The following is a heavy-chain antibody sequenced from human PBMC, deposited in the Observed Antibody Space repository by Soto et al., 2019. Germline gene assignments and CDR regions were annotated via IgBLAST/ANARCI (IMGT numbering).Heavy chain of an antibody. CDR2: VYYSGST. V-gene: IGHV4-31*03. D-gene: IGHD4-17*01. Sequence: QVQLQESGPGLVKPSQTLSLTCTVSGGSIGSGGYYWGWIRQHPGKGLEWIGYVYYSGSTYYNPSLPSRVTISVDTSKNQFSLKLSSVTAADTAVYYCTRVYGGNGRSLDYWGQGTLVTVSS. CDR3: TRVYGGNGRSLDY. CDR1: GGSIGSGGYY. J-gene: IGHJ4*02.